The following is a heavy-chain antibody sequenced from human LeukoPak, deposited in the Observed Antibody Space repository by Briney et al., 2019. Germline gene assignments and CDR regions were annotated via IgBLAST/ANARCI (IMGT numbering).Heavy chain of an antibody. D-gene: IGHD1-1*01. J-gene: IGHJ4*02. CDR2: ISSSSSYK. CDR3: ARSAAGTYY. CDR1: GFTFSSYS. V-gene: IGHV3-21*01. Sequence: PGGSLRLSCVASGFTFSSYSMNWVRQAPGKGLEGVSSISSSSSYKYYTDSVKGRFTISRDNAKNSLYLQMNSPRAEDTAVYYCARSAAGTYYWGQGTLVTVSS.